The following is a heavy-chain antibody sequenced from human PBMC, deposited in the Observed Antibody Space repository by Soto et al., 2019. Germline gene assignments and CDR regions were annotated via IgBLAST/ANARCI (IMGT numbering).Heavy chain of an antibody. CDR3: AREFYGSGSPRYYYGIDV. D-gene: IGHD3-10*01. CDR1: GGSISSGGYY. CDR2: IYYSGST. J-gene: IGHJ6*02. V-gene: IGHV4-31*03. Sequence: TLSLTCTVSGGSISSGGYYWSWIRQHPGKGLEWIGYIYYSGSTYYNPSLKSRVTISVDTSKNQFSLKLSSVTAADTAVYYCAREFYGSGSPRYYYGIDVWGQGTTVTVSS.